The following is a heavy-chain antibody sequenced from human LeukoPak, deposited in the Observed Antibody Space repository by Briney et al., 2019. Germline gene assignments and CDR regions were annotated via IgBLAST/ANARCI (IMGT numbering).Heavy chain of an antibody. J-gene: IGHJ4*02. CDR1: GGSISSGGYS. CDR3: ARGVTNDY. Sequence: SETLSLTCAVSGGSISSGGYSWRWIRQPPGKGLEWIGYIYHSGSTYYNPSLKSRVTISVDRSKNQFSLKLSSVTAADTAVYYCARGVTNDYWGQGTLVTVSS. V-gene: IGHV4-30-2*01. D-gene: IGHD5-18*01. CDR2: IYHSGST.